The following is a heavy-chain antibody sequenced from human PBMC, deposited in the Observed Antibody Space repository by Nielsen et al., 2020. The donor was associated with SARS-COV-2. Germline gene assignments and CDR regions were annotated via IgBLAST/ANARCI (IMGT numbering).Heavy chain of an antibody. Sequence: GGSLRLSCAASGFTFSAYYMSWIRQPPGKGLEWVSYISSSGSTISYADSVKGRFTISRDNAKNSLYLQMNSLRAEDTAVYYCARVGVMGSGWYEAPPAYWGQGTLVTVTS. J-gene: IGHJ4*02. CDR1: GFTFSAYY. V-gene: IGHV3-11*04. D-gene: IGHD6-19*01. CDR3: ARVGVMGSGWYEAPPAY. CDR2: ISSSGSTI.